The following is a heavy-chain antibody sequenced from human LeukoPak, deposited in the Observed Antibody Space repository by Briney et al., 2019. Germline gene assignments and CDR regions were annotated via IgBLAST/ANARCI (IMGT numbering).Heavy chain of an antibody. J-gene: IGHJ6*03. Sequence: SETLSLTCTVSGGSISSGSYCWSWIRKPAGKGLEWIGHMHTSGSTNYNPSLKSRVTISVDMSKNQFSLKLSSVTAADTAVYYCARVIGYFDWYGYYYMDVWGKGTTVTISS. CDR2: MHTSGST. V-gene: IGHV4-61*09. D-gene: IGHD3-9*01. CDR1: GGSISSGSYC. CDR3: ARVIGYFDWYGYYYMDV.